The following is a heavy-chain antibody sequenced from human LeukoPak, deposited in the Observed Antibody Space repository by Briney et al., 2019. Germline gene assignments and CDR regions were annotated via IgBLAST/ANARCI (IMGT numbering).Heavy chain of an antibody. Sequence: GGSLRLSCVAAGFTFSSYDMAWVRQAPGKGLEWVSAINAGGDSTYYADSVKGRFTISRDNSKNTLYLQMNSLRAEDTAVYHCAKGYYYNSFGFDCWGQGTLVTVAS. CDR1: GFTFSSYD. V-gene: IGHV3-23*01. J-gene: IGHJ4*02. CDR2: INAGGDST. CDR3: AKGYYYNSFGFDC. D-gene: IGHD3-22*01.